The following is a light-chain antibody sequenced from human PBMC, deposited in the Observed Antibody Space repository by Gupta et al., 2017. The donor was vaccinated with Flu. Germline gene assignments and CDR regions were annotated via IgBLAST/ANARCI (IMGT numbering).Light chain of an antibody. J-gene: IGKJ2*01. V-gene: IGKV1-5*03. CDR2: KGS. Sequence: PSTLSASVGDRVTITCRANQNISRWLAWYQQKPGKAPNLLIYKGSSLESGVPSRFSGSGSGTEFTLTISSLQPDDFATYYCQQENSSPYTFGQGTKMDIK. CDR1: QNISRW. CDR3: QQENSSPYT.